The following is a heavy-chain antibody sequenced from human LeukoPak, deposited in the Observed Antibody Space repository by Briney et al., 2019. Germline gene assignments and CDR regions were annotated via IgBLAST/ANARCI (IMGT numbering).Heavy chain of an antibody. CDR3: ARGSHVWMAPATGAFDY. CDR1: GFTFSSYA. Sequence: GGSLRLSCAASGFTFSSYAMHWVRQAPGKGLEWVAVISYDGSNKYYADSVKGRFTISRDNSKNTLYLQMNSLRAEDTAVYYCARGSHVWMAPATGAFDYWGQGTLVTVSS. D-gene: IGHD3-3*02. J-gene: IGHJ4*02. V-gene: IGHV3-30*04. CDR2: ISYDGSNK.